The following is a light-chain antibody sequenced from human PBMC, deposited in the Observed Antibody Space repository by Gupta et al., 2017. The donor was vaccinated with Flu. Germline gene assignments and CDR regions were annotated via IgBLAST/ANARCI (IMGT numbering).Light chain of an antibody. Sequence: QSVLTQPPSVSGAPGPRVTISCTGSSSNIGAGYDVHWYQQLPGTAPKLLIYGNSNRPSGVPDRFSGSKSGTSASLAITGLQAEDEADYYCQSYDSSLDVFGTGTKVTVL. J-gene: IGLJ1*01. CDR3: QSYDSSLDV. CDR2: GNS. CDR1: SSNIGAGYD. V-gene: IGLV1-40*01.